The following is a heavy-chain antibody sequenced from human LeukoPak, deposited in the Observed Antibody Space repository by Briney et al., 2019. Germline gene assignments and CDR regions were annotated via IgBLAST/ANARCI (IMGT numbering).Heavy chain of an antibody. D-gene: IGHD3-22*01. Sequence: HPGGSLRLSCAASGFTFSSYWMSWVRQAPGKGLEWVANIKQDGTKKYYVDSVKGRFTISRDNAKNSLYLQMNSLRAEDTAVYHCARGRFSYDSCGYHSFYHWGQGTLVTVSS. CDR1: GFTFSSYW. CDR3: ARGRFSYDSCGYHSFYH. J-gene: IGHJ4*02. V-gene: IGHV3-7*01. CDR2: IKQDGTKK.